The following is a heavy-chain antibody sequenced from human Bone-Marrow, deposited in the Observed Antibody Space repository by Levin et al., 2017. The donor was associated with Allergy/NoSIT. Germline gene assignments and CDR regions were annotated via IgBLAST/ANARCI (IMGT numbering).Heavy chain of an antibody. CDR1: GFTFRSYG. Sequence: PGGSLRLSCAGSGFTFRSYGIHWVRQSPGKGLEWVAVISDGGTIKYYADSVKGRFTVSRDNSKNTVFLEMNSLRTEDTGVYFCAKNEDVVLVMATYGLDVWGQGTTVTVSS. D-gene: IGHD2-21*01. CDR2: ISDGGTIK. CDR3: AKNEDVVLVMATYGLDV. J-gene: IGHJ6*02. V-gene: IGHV3-30*18.